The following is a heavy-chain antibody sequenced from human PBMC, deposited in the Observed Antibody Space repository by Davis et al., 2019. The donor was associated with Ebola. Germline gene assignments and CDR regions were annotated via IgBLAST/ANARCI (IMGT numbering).Heavy chain of an antibody. J-gene: IGHJ4*02. CDR2: IGVSGGSNT. D-gene: IGHD3-3*01. V-gene: IGHV3-23*01. Sequence: GESLKISCAASGFTFSNSAMGWIRQTPGKGLEWVSGIGVSGGSNTHYADSVKGRFTISRDNSENTLYLQMNSLTADDTSVYYCARAGFDEVLDYWGQGTPVTVSS. CDR1: GFTFSNSA. CDR3: ARAGFDEVLDY.